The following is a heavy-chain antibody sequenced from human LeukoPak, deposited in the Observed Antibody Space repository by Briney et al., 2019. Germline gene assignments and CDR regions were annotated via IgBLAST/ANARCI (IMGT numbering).Heavy chain of an antibody. V-gene: IGHV3-48*03. Sequence: QPGGSLRLSCAASGFTFSSYEMNWVRQAPGKGLEWVSYISSSGSTIYYADSVKGRFTISRDNAKNSLCLQMNSLRAEDTAVYYCASSRPYCTNGVCFYFDYWGQGTLVTVSS. CDR3: ASSRPYCTNGVCFYFDY. D-gene: IGHD2-8*01. CDR1: GFTFSSYE. CDR2: ISSSGSTI. J-gene: IGHJ4*02.